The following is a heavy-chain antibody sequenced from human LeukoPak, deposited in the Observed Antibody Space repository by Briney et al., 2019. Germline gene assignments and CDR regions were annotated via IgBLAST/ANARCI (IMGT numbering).Heavy chain of an antibody. CDR3: ARDPQTTVTGYYYGMDV. Sequence: SETLSLTCTDSGGSISSYYWSWIRQPPGKGLEWIGYIYYSGSTNYNPSLKSRVTISVDTSKNQFSLKLSSVTAADTAVYYCARDPQTTVTGYYYGMDVWGQGTTVTVSS. CDR2: IYYSGST. J-gene: IGHJ6*02. V-gene: IGHV4-59*01. CDR1: GGSISSYY. D-gene: IGHD4-17*01.